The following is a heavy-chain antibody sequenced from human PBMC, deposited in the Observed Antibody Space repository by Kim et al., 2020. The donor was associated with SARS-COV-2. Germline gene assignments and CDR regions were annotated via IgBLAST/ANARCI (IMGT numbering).Heavy chain of an antibody. D-gene: IGHD3-22*01. CDR1: GFTFSRYA. J-gene: IGHJ4*02. CDR2: ISGSGGST. V-gene: IGHV3-23*01. CDR3: AKRSGRVVVDYFDY. Sequence: GGSLRLSCAASGFTFSRYAMSWVRQAPGKGLEWVSAISGSGGSTYYADSVKGRFTISRDNSKNTLYLQMNSLRAEYTAVYYCAKRSGRVVVDYFDYWGQGTLVTVSS.